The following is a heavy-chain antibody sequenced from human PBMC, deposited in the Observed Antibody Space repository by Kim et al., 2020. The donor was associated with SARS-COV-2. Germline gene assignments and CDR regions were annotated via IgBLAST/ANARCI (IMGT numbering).Heavy chain of an antibody. Sequence: GRSLRLSCAASGITFSNFNMNWVRQAPGKGLEWVSYISTSSTTIYYADSVKGRFTISRDNDKNSLYLQMNSLRDEDTAVYYCARWQHGGPAEYFQHWGQGTLVTAS. J-gene: IGHJ1*01. CDR3: ARWQHGGPAEYFQH. CDR1: GITFSNFN. D-gene: IGHD2-15*01. V-gene: IGHV3-48*02. CDR2: ISTSSTTI.